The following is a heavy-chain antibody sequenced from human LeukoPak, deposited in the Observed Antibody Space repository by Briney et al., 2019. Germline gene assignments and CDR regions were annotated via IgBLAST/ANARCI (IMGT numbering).Heavy chain of an antibody. CDR1: GGSISSYY. Sequence: SVTLSLTCTVSGGSISSYYWSWIRQPAGKGLEWIGRIYTSGSTNYNPSLKSRVTMSVDTSKNQFSLKLSSVTAADTAVYYCARGLYCSSTSCYGGWFDPWGQGTLVTVSS. V-gene: IGHV4-4*07. CDR3: ARGLYCSSTSCYGGWFDP. D-gene: IGHD2-2*01. J-gene: IGHJ5*02. CDR2: IYTSGST.